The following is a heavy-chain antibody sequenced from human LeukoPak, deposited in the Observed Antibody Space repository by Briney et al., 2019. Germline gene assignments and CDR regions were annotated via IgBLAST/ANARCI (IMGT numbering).Heavy chain of an antibody. D-gene: IGHD6-13*01. CDR3: AKDGLGSSSWYFYFDY. V-gene: IGHV3-23*01. J-gene: IGHJ4*02. Sequence: GGSLRLSCAASGFTFSSYAMSWFRQAPGKGLEWVSAISGSGGSTYYADSVKGRFTISRDNSKNTLYLQMNSLRAEDTAVYYCAKDGLGSSSWYFYFDYWGQGTLVTVSS. CDR2: ISGSGGST. CDR1: GFTFSSYA.